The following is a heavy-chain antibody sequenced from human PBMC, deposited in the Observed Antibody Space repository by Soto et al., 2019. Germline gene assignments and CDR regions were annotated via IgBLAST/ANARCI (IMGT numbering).Heavy chain of an antibody. Sequence: SETLSLTCTVSGGSISSSSYYWGWIRQPPGKGLEWIGSIYYSGSTYYNPSLKSRVTISVDTSKNQFSLKLSSLTAADTAVYYCAGDIVVVPAAMGGVDFDYWGQGTLVTVSS. CDR1: GGSISSSSYY. J-gene: IGHJ4*02. CDR2: IYYSGST. D-gene: IGHD2-2*01. CDR3: AGDIVVVPAAMGGVDFDY. V-gene: IGHV4-39*01.